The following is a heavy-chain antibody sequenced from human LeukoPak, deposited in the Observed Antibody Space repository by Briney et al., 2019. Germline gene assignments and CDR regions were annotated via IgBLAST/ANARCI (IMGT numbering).Heavy chain of an antibody. Sequence: GESLKISCKGSGYTFTTYWIVWVRQMPRKGLEWMGLIYPSDSDTTYSPSFQGQVTMSVDKSISTAYLQWSSLEASDTAMYYCARAASNVAAAGRPPWVHYWGQGTLVTVSS. J-gene: IGHJ4*02. CDR3: ARAASNVAAAGRPPWVHY. V-gene: IGHV5-51*01. CDR2: IYPSDSDT. CDR1: GYTFTTYW. D-gene: IGHD6-13*01.